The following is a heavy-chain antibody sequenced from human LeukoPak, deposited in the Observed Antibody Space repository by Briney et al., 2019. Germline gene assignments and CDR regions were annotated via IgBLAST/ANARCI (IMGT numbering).Heavy chain of an antibody. CDR2: IYYSGST. Sequence: PSETLSLTCTVSGGSISSYFWSWIRQPPGKRLEWIGYIYYSGSTNYNPSLKSRVTISLDTPKNQFSLKLSSVTAADTAVYYCARGGSGYYYGWGQGTLVTVSS. V-gene: IGHV4-59*01. D-gene: IGHD3-22*01. CDR3: ARGGSGYYYG. J-gene: IGHJ4*02. CDR1: GGSISSYF.